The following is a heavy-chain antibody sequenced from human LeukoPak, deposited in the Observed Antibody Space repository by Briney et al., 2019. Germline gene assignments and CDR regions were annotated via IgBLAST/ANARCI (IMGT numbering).Heavy chain of an antibody. V-gene: IGHV3-7*01. D-gene: IGHD2-2*01. Sequence: GGSLRLSCAASGFIFRDYWMSWVRQAPGKGLEWVATIRQDGIETLYLDSVRGRFTISRDNAQNSLSLQMDSLRDEDTAVYFCVSGCDRASCPYFLYFWSQGTPVTVSS. CDR1: GFIFRDYW. J-gene: IGHJ4*02. CDR3: VSGCDRASCPYFLYF. CDR2: IRQDGIET.